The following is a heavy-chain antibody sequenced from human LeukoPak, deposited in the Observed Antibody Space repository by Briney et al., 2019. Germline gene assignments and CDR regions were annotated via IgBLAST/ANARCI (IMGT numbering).Heavy chain of an antibody. J-gene: IGHJ1*01. CDR1: GFTFSSYS. D-gene: IGHD6-13*01. CDR3: ARDYSSSWTPKYFQH. V-gene: IGHV3-48*01. Sequence: GGSLRLSCAASGFTFSSYSMNWVRQAPGKGLEWVSYISGSSSPIYYADSVKGRFTISRDNAKNSLYLQMNSLRAEDTAVYYCARDYSSSWTPKYFQHWGQGTLVTVSS. CDR2: ISGSSSPI.